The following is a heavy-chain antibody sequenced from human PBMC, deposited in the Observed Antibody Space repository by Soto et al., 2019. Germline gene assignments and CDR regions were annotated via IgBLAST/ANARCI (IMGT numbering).Heavy chain of an antibody. Sequence: HPGGSLRLSCAASGFTFSIYAMSWFRQAPGKGLEWVSGISGSGGSTYYADSVKGRFTISRDNSKNTLYLQMNSLRAEDTAVYYCAKDGYSSGWVYYFDYWGQGTLVTVSS. CDR2: ISGSGGST. D-gene: IGHD6-19*01. V-gene: IGHV3-23*01. CDR1: GFTFSIYA. CDR3: AKDGYSSGWVYYFDY. J-gene: IGHJ4*02.